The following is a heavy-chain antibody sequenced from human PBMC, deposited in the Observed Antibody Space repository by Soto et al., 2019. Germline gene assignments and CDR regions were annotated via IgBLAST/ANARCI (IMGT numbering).Heavy chain of an antibody. Sequence: QVQLVQSGAEVKKPGSSVKVSCKASGGSFSSYAISWVRQAPVQGLEWMGGIIPIFGAPTYAQEFQGRVTIIADKSTSTAYMELSSLRSEDTALYYCARAGPVSGNHAFDIWGQGTLVTVSS. CDR1: GGSFSSYA. CDR2: IIPIFGAP. J-gene: IGHJ3*02. CDR3: ARAGPVSGNHAFDI. D-gene: IGHD6-19*01. V-gene: IGHV1-69*06.